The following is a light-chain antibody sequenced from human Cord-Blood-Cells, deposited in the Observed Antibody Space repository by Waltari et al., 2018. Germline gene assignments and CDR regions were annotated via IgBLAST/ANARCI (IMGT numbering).Light chain of an antibody. CDR2: DVS. Sequence: QSALTQPRSVSGSPGQSVTISCTGTSSDVGGYNYVSWYQQHPGKAPKLMIYDVSKRPSGFPDRFSGSKSGNTASLTISWLQAEDEADYYCCSYAGSYVYVFGTGTKVTVL. V-gene: IGLV2-11*01. CDR1: SSDVGGYNY. J-gene: IGLJ1*01. CDR3: CSYAGSYVYV.